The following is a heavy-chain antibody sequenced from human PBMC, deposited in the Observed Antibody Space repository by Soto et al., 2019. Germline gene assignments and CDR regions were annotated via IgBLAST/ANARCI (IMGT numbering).Heavy chain of an antibody. CDR1: GFTFSSYA. Sequence: QVQLVESGGGVVQPGRSLRLSCAASGFTFSSYAMHWVRQAPGKGLEWVAVISYDGNDESYTDSVKGRFTISRDTSKNTLYLQMNSLRPEDTAVYYCAKDLTSNFWSAYFDSWGQGTLIAVSS. V-gene: IGHV3-30-3*01. J-gene: IGHJ4*02. CDR3: AKDLTSNFWSAYFDS. CDR2: ISYDGNDE. D-gene: IGHD3-3*01.